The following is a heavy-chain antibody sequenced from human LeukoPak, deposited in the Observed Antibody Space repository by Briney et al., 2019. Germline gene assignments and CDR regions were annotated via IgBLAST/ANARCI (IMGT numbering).Heavy chain of an antibody. CDR3: ARVYGDYADAFDI. CDR2: MYYSGST. V-gene: IGHV4-39*01. D-gene: IGHD4-17*01. J-gene: IGHJ3*02. CDR1: GGSISSSSYY. Sequence: SETLSLTCAVSGGSISSSSYYWGWIRQPPGKGLEWIGSMYYSGSTYYNPSLKSRVTISVDTSKNQSSLKLSSVTAADTAVYYCARVYGDYADAFDIWGQGTMVTVSS.